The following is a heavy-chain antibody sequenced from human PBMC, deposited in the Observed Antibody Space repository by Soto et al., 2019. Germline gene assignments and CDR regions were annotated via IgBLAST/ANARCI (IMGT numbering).Heavy chain of an antibody. V-gene: IGHV3-23*01. CDR2: ISGSGGST. Sequence: GGSLRLSCAASGFTFSSYAMSWVRQAPGKGLEWVSAISGSGGSTYYADSVKGRFTISRDNSKNTLYLQMNSLRAEDTAVYYCAKGLPGNIVDDDWTLYSSGWYDYWGQGTLVTVSS. CDR1: GFTFSSYA. CDR3: AKGLPGNIVDDDWTLYSSGWYDY. J-gene: IGHJ4*02. D-gene: IGHD6-19*01.